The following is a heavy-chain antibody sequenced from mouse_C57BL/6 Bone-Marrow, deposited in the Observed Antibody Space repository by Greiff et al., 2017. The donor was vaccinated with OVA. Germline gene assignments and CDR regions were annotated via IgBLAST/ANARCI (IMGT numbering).Heavy chain of an antibody. Sequence: VQLQQSDAELVKPGASVKISCKVSGYTFTDHTIHWMKQRPEQGLEWIGYIYPSDGSTKYNAKFNGKATLTADKSSSTAYMQLNSLTSEDSAVYFCARSERNLGRPYYYAMDYWGQGTSVTVSS. D-gene: IGHD1-1*02. CDR3: ARSERNLGRPYYYAMDY. CDR1: GYTFTDHT. V-gene: IGHV1-78*01. J-gene: IGHJ4*01. CDR2: IYPSDGST.